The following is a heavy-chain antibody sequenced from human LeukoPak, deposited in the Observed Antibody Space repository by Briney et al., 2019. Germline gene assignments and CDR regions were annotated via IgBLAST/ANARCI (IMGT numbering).Heavy chain of an antibody. V-gene: IGHV3-23*01. CDR2: ISGRDGNT. D-gene: IGHD3-10*02. Sequence: PGGSLRLSCAASGFTFSTYGMNWVRQAPGKGLEWVSAISGRDGNTYYADSVKGRFTISRDNAKNSLYLQMNSLRAEDTAVYYCAELGITMIGGVWGKGTTVTISS. CDR1: GFTFSTYG. J-gene: IGHJ6*04. CDR3: AELGITMIGGV.